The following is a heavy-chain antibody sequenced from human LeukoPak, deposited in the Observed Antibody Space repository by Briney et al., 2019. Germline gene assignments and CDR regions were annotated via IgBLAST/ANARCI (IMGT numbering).Heavy chain of an antibody. CDR3: ARGQTMVRVVTATYYYYYGMDV. V-gene: IGHV1-18*01. J-gene: IGHJ6*02. D-gene: IGHD3-10*01. CDR1: GYTFTSYG. CDR2: ISAYNGNT. Sequence: GASVKVSCTASGYTFTSYGISWVRQAPGQGLEWMGWISAYNGNTNYAKKLQGRVTMTTDTSTSTAYMELRSLRADDTAVYYCARGQTMVRVVTATYYYYYGMDVWGQGTTVTVSS.